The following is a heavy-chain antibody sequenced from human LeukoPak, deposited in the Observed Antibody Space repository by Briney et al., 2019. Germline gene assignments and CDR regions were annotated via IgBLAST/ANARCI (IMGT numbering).Heavy chain of an antibody. CDR2: IYTSGST. CDR1: GGSISSGSDY. V-gene: IGHV4-61*02. D-gene: IGHD2-2*01. CDR3: ARVSSTSLGAFDI. J-gene: IGHJ3*02. Sequence: SQTLSLTCTVSGGSISSGSDYWSWIRQPAGKGLEWIGRIYTSGSTNYNPSLKSRVTISVDTSKNQFSLKLSSVTAADTAVYYCARVSSTSLGAFDIWGQGTMVTVSS.